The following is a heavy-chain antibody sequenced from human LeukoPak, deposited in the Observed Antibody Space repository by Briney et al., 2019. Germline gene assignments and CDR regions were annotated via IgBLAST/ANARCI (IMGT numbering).Heavy chain of an antibody. CDR2: ISGSGDTT. V-gene: IGHV3-23*01. CDR3: AKDQTPYY. CDR1: GFTFSSYT. Sequence: VGSLRLSCAASGFTFSSYTMTWVRQAPGEGLEWVSGISGSGDTTYYADSVKGRFTISRDNSKNTLYLQMNGLRAEDTAVYFCAKDQTPYYWGQGTLVTVSS. J-gene: IGHJ4*02.